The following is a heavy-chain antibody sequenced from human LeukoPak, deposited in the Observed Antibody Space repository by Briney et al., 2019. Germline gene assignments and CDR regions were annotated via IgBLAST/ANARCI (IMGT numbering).Heavy chain of an antibody. D-gene: IGHD5-12*01. CDR2: IYYSGST. CDR1: GGSISSYY. J-gene: IGHJ4*02. Sequence: SETLSITCTVSGGSISSYYWSCIRQPPGKGLEWIGYIYYSGSTNYNPSLKSRVTISVETSKNQFSLKLSSVTAADTAVYYCAREVVGYSGYDYFDYWGQGTLVTVSS. V-gene: IGHV4-59*01. CDR3: AREVVGYSGYDYFDY.